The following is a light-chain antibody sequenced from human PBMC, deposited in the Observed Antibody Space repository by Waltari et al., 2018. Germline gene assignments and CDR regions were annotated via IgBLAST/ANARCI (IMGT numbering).Light chain of an antibody. V-gene: IGLV2-23*02. Sequence: QSALTQPASVSGSPGQSITISCTGSSRDVGGYNFVSWYQQHPGKAPKLLIYEVIKRPSGVSIRFSGAQSGNTASLTISGLQAEDEADYYCCSYIGRALFGGGTKLTVL. CDR1: SRDVGGYNF. J-gene: IGLJ2*01. CDR2: EVI. CDR3: CSYIGRAL.